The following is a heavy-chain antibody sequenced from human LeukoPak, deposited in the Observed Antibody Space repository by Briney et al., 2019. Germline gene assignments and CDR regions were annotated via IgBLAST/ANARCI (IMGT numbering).Heavy chain of an antibody. D-gene: IGHD3-22*01. CDR2: MYYGGTT. J-gene: IGHJ4*02. Sequence: PSETLSLTCTVSGGSLGSSTNYGGWVRQTPGKGMEWIGSMYYGGTTYYNPSLKSRLTLSVDTSKNQISLRLHSVTAADSVVYFCATGKFSGYYDYWGQGTLVTVSS. V-gene: IGHV4-39*01. CDR1: GGSLGSSTNY. CDR3: ATGKFSGYYDY.